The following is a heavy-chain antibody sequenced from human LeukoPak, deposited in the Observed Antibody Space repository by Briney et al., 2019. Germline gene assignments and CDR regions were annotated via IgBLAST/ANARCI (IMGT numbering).Heavy chain of an antibody. Sequence: SETLSLTCAVYGGSFSGYYWSWIRQPPGKGLEWIGEINHSGSTNYNPSLKSRVTLSVDTSKNQFSLKLSSVTAADTAVYYCARRSGSSFRYYYYYMDVWGKGTAVTVSS. J-gene: IGHJ6*03. CDR2: INHSGST. D-gene: IGHD3-3*01. CDR1: GGSFSGYY. CDR3: ARRSGSSFRYYYYYMDV. V-gene: IGHV4-34*01.